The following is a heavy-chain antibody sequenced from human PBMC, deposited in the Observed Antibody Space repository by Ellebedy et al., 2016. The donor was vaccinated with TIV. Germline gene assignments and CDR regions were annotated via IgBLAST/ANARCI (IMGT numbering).Heavy chain of an antibody. J-gene: IGHJ2*01. D-gene: IGHD3-3*01. CDR3: ARGVLEWLSDWYFDL. V-gene: IGHV4-4*07. CDR2: IYTSWST. Sequence: MPSETLSLTCTVSGGSITSYYWSWIRQPAGKGLEWIGRIYTSWSTNYNPSLKSRVTMSVDTSKNQFSLKLSSVTAADTAVYYCARGVLEWLSDWYFDLWGRGTLVTVSS. CDR1: GGSITSYY.